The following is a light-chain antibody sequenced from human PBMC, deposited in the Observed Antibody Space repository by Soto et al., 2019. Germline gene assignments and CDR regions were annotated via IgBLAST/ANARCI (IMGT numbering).Light chain of an antibody. J-gene: IGKJ1*01. CDR3: QQYNVYPWT. Sequence: IQMTQTPSTLSASVGDRVTITCRASRRISSWLAWYQQQPGKAPKLLVYDASTLQSGVPSRFSGNGSGTEFTLTISGLQPEDLATYFCQQYNVYPWTFGQGTRVGIK. CDR2: DAS. V-gene: IGKV1-5*01. CDR1: RRISSW.